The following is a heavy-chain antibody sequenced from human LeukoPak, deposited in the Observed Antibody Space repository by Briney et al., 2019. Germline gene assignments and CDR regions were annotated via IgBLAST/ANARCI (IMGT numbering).Heavy chain of an antibody. Sequence: GGTLRLSCAASGFTFSSYAMSWVRQAPGKGLEWVSAISGSGGSTYYADSGKGRFTISRDNSKNTLYLKMNSLTATDTAVYYCAREPRPIVATGRGGNWFDPWGQGTLVTVSS. V-gene: IGHV3-23*01. CDR2: ISGSGGST. CDR1: GFTFSSYA. J-gene: IGHJ5*02. CDR3: AREPRPIVATGRGGNWFDP. D-gene: IGHD5-12*01.